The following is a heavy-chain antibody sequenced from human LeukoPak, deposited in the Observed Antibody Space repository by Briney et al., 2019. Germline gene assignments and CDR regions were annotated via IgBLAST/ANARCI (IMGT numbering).Heavy chain of an antibody. CDR1: GYTFTRSG. V-gene: IGHV1-18*01. D-gene: IGHD3-3*01. CDR3: ARAVGRFGGVIIAYDLDY. Sequence: GASVKVSCKASGYTFTRSGISWVRQAPGQGLEWMGWISASNGNTNDAQKLQGRVTMTTNTSTSTAYMELRSLISDDTAVYYCARAVGRFGGVIIAYDLDYWGQGTLVTVSS. CDR2: ISASNGNT. J-gene: IGHJ4*02.